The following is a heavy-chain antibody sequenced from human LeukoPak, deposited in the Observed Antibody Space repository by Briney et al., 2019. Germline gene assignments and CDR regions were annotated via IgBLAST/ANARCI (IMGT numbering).Heavy chain of an antibody. J-gene: IGHJ4*02. D-gene: IGHD4-11*01. CDR2: IYPGDSDT. CDR1: GYSFATYW. CDR3: ARHAPSYGNYVFDY. V-gene: IGHV5-51*01. Sequence: GESLKISCKGSGYSFATYWIGWVRQMPGKGLEWMGIIYPGDSDTGYNPSFQGQVTISADKSISTAYLQWSSLKASDTAMYYCARHAPSYGNYVFDYWGQGTLVTVSS.